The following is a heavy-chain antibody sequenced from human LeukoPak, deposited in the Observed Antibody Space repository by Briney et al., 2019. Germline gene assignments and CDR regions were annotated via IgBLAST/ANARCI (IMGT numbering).Heavy chain of an antibody. CDR3: ARSYGDYAFDY. CDR2: IYYSGST. CDR1: GGSISSGGYY. D-gene: IGHD4-17*01. J-gene: IGHJ4*02. V-gene: IGHV4-31*03. Sequence: PSETLSLTCTVSGGSISSGGYYWRWIRQHPGKGLEWIGYIYYSGSTYYNPSLKSRVTISVDTSKNQFSLKLSSVTAADTAVYYCARSYGDYAFDYWGQGTLVTVSS.